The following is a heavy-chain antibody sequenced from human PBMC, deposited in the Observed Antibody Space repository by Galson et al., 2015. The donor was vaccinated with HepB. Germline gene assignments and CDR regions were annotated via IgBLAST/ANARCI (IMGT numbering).Heavy chain of an antibody. CDR2: IRSKASNYAT. V-gene: IGHV3-73*01. Sequence: SLRLSCAASGFTFSGSAIHWVRQASGKGPEWVGRIRSKASNYATSYVPSLKGRFTISRDDSKNMAYLHMKSLKTEDPAVYYFIRLGDFSGYSSRWGPGTLVTVSS. D-gene: IGHD5-12*01. CDR3: IRLGDFSGYSSR. CDR1: GFTFSGSA. J-gene: IGHJ4*02.